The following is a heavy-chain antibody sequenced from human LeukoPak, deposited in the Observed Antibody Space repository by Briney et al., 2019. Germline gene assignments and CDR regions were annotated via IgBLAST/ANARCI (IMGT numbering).Heavy chain of an antibody. J-gene: IGHJ6*03. CDR1: YY. CDR3: ARGGYGSGTKTYYYYYMDV. CDR2: IYYSGST. Sequence: YYWSWIRQPPGKGLEWIGYIYYSGSTNYNPSLKSRVTISVDTSKNQFSLKLSSVTAADTAVYYCARGGYGSGTKTYYYYYMDVWGKGTTVTISS. D-gene: IGHD3-10*01. V-gene: IGHV4-59*01.